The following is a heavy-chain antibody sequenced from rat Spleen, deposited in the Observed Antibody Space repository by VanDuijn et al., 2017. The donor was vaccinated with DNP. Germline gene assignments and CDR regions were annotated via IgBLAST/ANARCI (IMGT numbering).Heavy chain of an antibody. J-gene: IGHJ3*01. D-gene: IGHD5-1*01. CDR1: GFTFSDYN. CDR3: TRGANWEGNWFAY. Sequence: EVQLVESGGGLVQPGRSLKLSCAASGFTFSDYNMAWVRQAPKKGLEWVATILYDGSFIYYGDSVKGRFTISRDNAKSTLYLQMNSLGSGDTATYYCTRGANWEGNWFAYWGQGTLVTVSS. V-gene: IGHV5-7*01. CDR2: ILYDGSFI.